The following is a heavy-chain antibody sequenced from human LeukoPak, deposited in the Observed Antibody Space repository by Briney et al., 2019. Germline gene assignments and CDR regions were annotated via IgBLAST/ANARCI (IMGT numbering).Heavy chain of an antibody. J-gene: IGHJ4*02. Sequence: SVKVSCKASGGTFSSYTISWVRQAPGQGLEWMGRIIPILGIANYAQKFQGRVTITADKSTSTAYVELSSLRSEDTAVYYCARGNDYGDYVQDYWGQGTLVTVSS. V-gene: IGHV1-69*02. D-gene: IGHD4-17*01. CDR2: IIPILGIA. CDR1: GGTFSSYT. CDR3: ARGNDYGDYVQDY.